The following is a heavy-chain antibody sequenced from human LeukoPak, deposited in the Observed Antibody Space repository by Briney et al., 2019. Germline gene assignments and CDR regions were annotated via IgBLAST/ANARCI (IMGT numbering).Heavy chain of an antibody. D-gene: IGHD2-21*02. J-gene: IGHJ4*02. V-gene: IGHV3-30*01. CDR3: ARVFATVVTAIPDFDY. Sequence: GRSLRLSCAASGFTFSSYAMRWVRQAPGKGLEWVAVISYDGSNKYYADSVKGRFTISRDNSKNTLYLQMNSLRAEDTAVYYCARVFATVVTAIPDFDYWGQGTLVTVSS. CDR2: ISYDGSNK. CDR1: GFTFSSYA.